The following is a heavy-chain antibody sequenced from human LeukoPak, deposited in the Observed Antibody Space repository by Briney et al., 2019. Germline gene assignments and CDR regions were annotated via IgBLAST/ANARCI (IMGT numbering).Heavy chain of an antibody. CDR3: ARAPYGGALDY. J-gene: IGHJ4*02. V-gene: IGHV4-34*01. Sequence: KASETLSLTCAVYGGSFSGYYWTWIRQPPGKGLEWIGEINHSGSTNYNPSLKSRVTISLDMSKNQLSLRLSSVTAAATAVYFCARAPYGGALDYWGQGTLVTVSS. CDR1: GGSFSGYY. D-gene: IGHD4-23*01. CDR2: INHSGST.